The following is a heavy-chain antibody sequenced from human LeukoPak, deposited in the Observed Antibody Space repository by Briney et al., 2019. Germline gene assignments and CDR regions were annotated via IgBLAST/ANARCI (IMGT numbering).Heavy chain of an antibody. CDR1: GGSISSYY. Sequence: SETLSLTCNVPGGSISSYYWSWIRQPAGKGLEWIGRIYTSGSTNYNPSLKSRVTMSVDTSKNQFSLKPSSVTAADTAVYYCARDRGPRPFADYWGQGTLVTVSS. CDR3: ARDRGPRPFADY. CDR2: IYTSGST. V-gene: IGHV4-4*07. J-gene: IGHJ4*02. D-gene: IGHD2/OR15-2a*01.